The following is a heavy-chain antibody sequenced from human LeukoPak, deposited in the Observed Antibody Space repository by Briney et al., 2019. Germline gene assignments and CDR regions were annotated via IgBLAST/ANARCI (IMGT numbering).Heavy chain of an antibody. CDR2: IYSGGST. J-gene: IGHJ5*02. CDR3: ASMHYYDSSGRNWFDP. Sequence: GGSLRLXCAASGFTVSSNYMSWVRQAPGKGLEWVSVIYSGGSTYYADSVKGRFTISRDNSKNTLYLQMNSLRAEDTAVYYCASMHYYDSSGRNWFDPWGQGTLVTVSS. D-gene: IGHD3-22*01. V-gene: IGHV3-66*02. CDR1: GFTVSSNY.